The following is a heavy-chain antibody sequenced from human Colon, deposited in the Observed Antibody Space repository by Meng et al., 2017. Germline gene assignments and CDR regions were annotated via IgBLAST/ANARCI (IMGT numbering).Heavy chain of an antibody. CDR3: ARRVRGVISWFDP. D-gene: IGHD3-10*01. CDR1: GGSFSGYY. J-gene: IGHJ5*02. V-gene: IGHV4-34*01. CDR2: INHSGST. Sequence: QVQLQPWGAGLLKPSETLSLTCAVYGGSFSGYYWSWIRQPPGKGLEWIGEINHSGSTNYNPSLKSRVTISVDTSKNQFSLKLSSVTAADTAVYYCARRVRGVISWFDPWGRGTLVTVSS.